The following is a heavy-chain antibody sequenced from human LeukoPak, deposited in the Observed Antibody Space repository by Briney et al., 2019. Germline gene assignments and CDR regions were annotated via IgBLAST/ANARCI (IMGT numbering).Heavy chain of an antibody. CDR3: ARDSAYYGSGSRIFDY. CDR1: GFTFSDYY. J-gene: IGHJ4*02. CDR2: ISSSSSYT. Sequence: PGGSLRLSCAASGFTFSDYYMSWIRQAPAKGLEWVSYISSSSSYTNYADSVKGRFTISRDNAKNSLYLQMNSLRAEDRAVYYCARDSAYYGSGSRIFDYWGQGTLVTVSS. V-gene: IGHV3-11*06. D-gene: IGHD3-10*01.